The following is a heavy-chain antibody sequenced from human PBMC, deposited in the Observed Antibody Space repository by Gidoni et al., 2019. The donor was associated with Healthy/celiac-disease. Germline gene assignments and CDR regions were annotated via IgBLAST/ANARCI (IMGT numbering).Heavy chain of an antibody. CDR2: ISGSGGST. CDR3: AKSFEHYDILTGYYSQYYFDY. J-gene: IGHJ4*02. Sequence: EVQLLESGGGLVQPGGSLRLSCAASGFTFSSYAMSWVRQAPGKGLEWVSAISGSGGSTYYADSVKGRFTISRDNSKNTLYLQMNSLRAEDTAVYYCAKSFEHYDILTGYYSQYYFDYWGQGTLVTVSS. V-gene: IGHV3-23*01. D-gene: IGHD3-9*01. CDR1: GFTFSSYA.